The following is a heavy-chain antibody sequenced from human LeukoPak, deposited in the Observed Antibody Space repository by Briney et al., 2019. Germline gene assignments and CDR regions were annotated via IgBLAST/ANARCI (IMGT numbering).Heavy chain of an antibody. CDR2: IYSDGSST. J-gene: IGHJ4*02. Sequence: GGSLRLSCAASGFTFSSYWMRWVRQAPGKGLVWVSRIYSDGSSTSYTDSVKGRFTISRDNAKNTLYLQMNSLRAEDTAVYYCARDPGIAVAGTAADYWGQGILVTVSS. CDR3: ARDPGIAVAGTAADY. CDR1: GFTFSSYW. V-gene: IGHV3-74*01. D-gene: IGHD6-19*01.